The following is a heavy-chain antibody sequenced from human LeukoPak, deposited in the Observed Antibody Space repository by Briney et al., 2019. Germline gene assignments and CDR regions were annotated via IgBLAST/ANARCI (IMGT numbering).Heavy chain of an antibody. V-gene: IGHV1-2*02. D-gene: IGHD6-19*01. CDR2: INPNSGGT. J-gene: IGHJ4*02. Sequence: GASVKVSCKASGYIFTSYYMHWVRQAPGQGLEWMGWINPNSGGTNYAQKFQGRVTMTRDTSISTAYMELSRLRSDDTAVYYCARRTQWLAQIPFDYWGQGTLVTVSS. CDR3: ARRTQWLAQIPFDY. CDR1: GYIFTSYY.